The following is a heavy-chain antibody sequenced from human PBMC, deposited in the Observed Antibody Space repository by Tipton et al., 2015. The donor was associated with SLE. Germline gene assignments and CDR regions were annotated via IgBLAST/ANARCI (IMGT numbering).Heavy chain of an antibody. Sequence: LSLTCTVYGGSFSGYYWSWIRQPPGKGLEWIGEINHSGSTNYNPSLKSRVTISVDTSKNQFSLKLSSVTAADTAVYYCARGGIYCSSTSCYRDAFDIWGQGTMVTVSS. CDR1: GGSFSGYY. V-gene: IGHV4-34*01. J-gene: IGHJ3*02. D-gene: IGHD2-2*02. CDR3: ARGGIYCSSTSCYRDAFDI. CDR2: INHSGST.